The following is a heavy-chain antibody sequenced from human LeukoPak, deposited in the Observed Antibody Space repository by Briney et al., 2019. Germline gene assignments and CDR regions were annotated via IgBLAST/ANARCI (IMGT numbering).Heavy chain of an antibody. J-gene: IGHJ5*02. D-gene: IGHD3-3*01. V-gene: IGHV3-30*02. CDR1: GFTLSTYG. CDR2: VRLAESDA. CDR3: AKCVSGPGFWSGP. Sequence: PGGSLRLSCAASGFTLSTYGMHWVRQAPGKGLERVAFVRLAESDASYADSVKGRFTNSRDNSKNTVYLHVNSLRDEDTAMYYCAKCVSGPGFWSGPWGQGTLVTVSS.